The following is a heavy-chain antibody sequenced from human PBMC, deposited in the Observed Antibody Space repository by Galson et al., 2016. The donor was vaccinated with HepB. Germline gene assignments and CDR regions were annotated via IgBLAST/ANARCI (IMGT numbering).Heavy chain of an antibody. CDR2: ISYDGSYK. Sequence: SLRLSCAASGFTFSGYAMHWVRRAPGKGLEWVAVISYDGSYKFYADSVKGRFTISRDNSKNTLYLQRNSLRAEDTAVYYCANLRSGPHWNHAYWGQGTLVTVSS. CDR1: GFTFSGYA. V-gene: IGHV3-30*18. D-gene: IGHD1-1*01. CDR3: ANLRSGPHWNHAY. J-gene: IGHJ4*02.